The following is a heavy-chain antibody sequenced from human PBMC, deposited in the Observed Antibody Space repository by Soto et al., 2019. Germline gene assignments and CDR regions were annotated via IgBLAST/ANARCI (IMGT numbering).Heavy chain of an antibody. CDR1: GGSVSSGSYY. Sequence: PSETLYLTCTVFGGSVSSGSYYWCWIRQPPGKGLEWIGYIYYSGSTNYNPSLKSRVTISIDMSKNQFSLKLSSVTAADTAVYYCARRSGNSGFWYFDLWGRGTLVTVSS. V-gene: IGHV4-61*01. CDR3: ARRSGNSGFWYFDL. J-gene: IGHJ2*01. D-gene: IGHD2-21*02. CDR2: IYYSGST.